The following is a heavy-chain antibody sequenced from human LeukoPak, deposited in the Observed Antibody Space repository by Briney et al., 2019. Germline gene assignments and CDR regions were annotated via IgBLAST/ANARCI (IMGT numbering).Heavy chain of an antibody. J-gene: IGHJ5*02. V-gene: IGHV5-51*01. CDR1: GYSFTSYW. CDR2: IYPGDSDT. Sequence: GESLKISCKGSGYSFTSYWIGWVRQMPGKGLEWMGIIYPGDSDTRYSPSFQGQVTISADKSISTAYLQWSSLKASDTAMYYCARFSLYCSSTSCYNAWFDPWAREPWSPSPQ. D-gene: IGHD2-2*02. CDR3: ARFSLYCSSTSCYNAWFDP.